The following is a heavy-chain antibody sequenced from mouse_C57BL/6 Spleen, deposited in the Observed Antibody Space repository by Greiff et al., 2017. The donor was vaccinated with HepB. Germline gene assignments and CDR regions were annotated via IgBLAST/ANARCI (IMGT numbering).Heavy chain of an antibody. V-gene: IGHV1-82*01. J-gene: IGHJ2*01. CDR3: ARGIYYDYEGGYFDY. Sequence: QVQLQQSGPELVKPGASVKISCKASGYAFSSSWMNWVKQRPGKGLEWIGRIYPGDGDTNYNGKFKGKATLTADKSSSTAYMQLSSLTSEDSAVYFCARGIYYDYEGGYFDYWGQGTTLTVSS. CDR2: IYPGDGDT. D-gene: IGHD2-4*01. CDR1: GYAFSSSW.